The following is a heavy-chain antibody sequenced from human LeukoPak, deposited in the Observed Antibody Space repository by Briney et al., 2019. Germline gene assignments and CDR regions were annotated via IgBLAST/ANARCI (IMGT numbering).Heavy chain of an antibody. J-gene: IGHJ6*04. D-gene: IGHD1-7*01. Sequence: GGSLRLSCAASGFTFSSYSMNWVRQAPGKGLEWVSSISSSSSYIYYADSVKGRFTISRDNAKNSLYLQMNSLRAEDTAVYYCARDFRGTPRPVDVWGKGTTVTVSS. CDR1: GFTFSSYS. V-gene: IGHV3-21*01. CDR2: ISSSSSYI. CDR3: ARDFRGTPRPVDV.